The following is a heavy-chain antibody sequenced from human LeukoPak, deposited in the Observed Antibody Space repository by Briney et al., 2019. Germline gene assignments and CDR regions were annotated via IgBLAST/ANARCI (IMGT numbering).Heavy chain of an antibody. CDR1: GGSISSYY. CDR2: IYNSGST. V-gene: IGHV4-59*01. D-gene: IGHD4-17*01. CDR3: ARRPTVTTFFDY. Sequence: SETLSLTCTVSGGSISSYYWSWIRQPPGKGLEWIGYIYNSGSTNYNPSLKSRVTISVDTSKNQFSLKLSSVTAADTAVYYCARRPTVTTFFDYWGQGTLVTVSS. J-gene: IGHJ4*02.